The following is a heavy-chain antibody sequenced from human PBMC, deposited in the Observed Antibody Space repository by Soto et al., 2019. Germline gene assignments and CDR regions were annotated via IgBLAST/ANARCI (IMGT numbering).Heavy chain of an antibody. V-gene: IGHV3-66*01. J-gene: IGHJ5*02. D-gene: IGHD3-22*01. CDR2: IYSGGTT. Sequence: EVQLVESGGGLVQRGGSLRLSCAASGFTVSSNYMSWVRQAPGKGLEWVSVIYSGGTTYYADSVKGRFTISRDNSKNTLYLQMNSLRAEDTAVYYCARNGDSSDYRGWFDPWGQGTLVTVSS. CDR3: ARNGDSSDYRGWFDP. CDR1: GFTVSSNY.